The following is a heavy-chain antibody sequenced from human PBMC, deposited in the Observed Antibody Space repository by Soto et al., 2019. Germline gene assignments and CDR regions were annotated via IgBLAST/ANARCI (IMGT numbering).Heavy chain of an antibody. Sequence: QVQLVESGGGVVQPGRSLRLSCAASGFTFSSYAMHWVRQAPGKGLEWVAVISYDGSNKYYADSVKGRFTISRDNSKNTLYLHMNRLRAEDTAVYYCARAYTDYVWGSYRFLPFPAHFDYLGQGTLVTVSS. D-gene: IGHD3-16*02. CDR3: ARAYTDYVWGSYRFLPFPAHFDY. V-gene: IGHV3-30-3*01. CDR1: GFTFSSYA. CDR2: ISYDGSNK. J-gene: IGHJ4*02.